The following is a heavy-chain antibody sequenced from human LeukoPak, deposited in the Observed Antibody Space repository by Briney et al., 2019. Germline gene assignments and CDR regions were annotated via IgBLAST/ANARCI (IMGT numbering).Heavy chain of an antibody. V-gene: IGHV4-34*01. CDR3: ARGVRRFGELLD. Sequence: SETLSLTCAVYGGSFSGYYWSWIRQPPGKGLEWIGEINHSGSTNYNPSLKSRVTISVDTSKNQFSLKLSSVIAADTAVYYCARGVRRFGELLDWGQGTLVTVSS. CDR1: GGSFSGYY. J-gene: IGHJ4*02. CDR2: INHSGST. D-gene: IGHD3-10*01.